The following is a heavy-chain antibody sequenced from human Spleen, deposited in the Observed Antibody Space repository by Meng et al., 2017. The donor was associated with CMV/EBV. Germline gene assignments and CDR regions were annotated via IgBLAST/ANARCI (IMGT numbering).Heavy chain of an antibody. D-gene: IGHD6-19*01. CDR1: GFTFSSYA. CDR3: ARVSGIAVAGTKSAYYYYGMDV. J-gene: IGHJ6*02. V-gene: IGHV3-23*01. Sequence: GESLKISCAASGFTFSSYAMSWVRQAPGKGLEWVSAISGSGGSTYYADSVKGRFTISRDNAKNSLYLQMNSLRAEDTAVYYCARVSGIAVAGTKSAYYYYGMDVWGQGTTVTVSS. CDR2: ISGSGGST.